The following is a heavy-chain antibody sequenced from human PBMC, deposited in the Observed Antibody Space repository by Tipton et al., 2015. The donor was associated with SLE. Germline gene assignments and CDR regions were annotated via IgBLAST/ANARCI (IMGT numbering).Heavy chain of an antibody. D-gene: IGHD3-22*01. J-gene: IGHJ4*02. CDR2: IYYSGNT. V-gene: IGHV4-30-4*01. Sequence: TLSLTCTVSGGSIGSGDYYWSWIRQPPGKGLEWIGYIYYSGNTYYNPSLKSRVTISVDTSKNQFSLKLSSVTAADTAVYYCARGGSLEARRDRAFYFDHWGQGILVTVSS. CDR1: GGSIGSGDYY. CDR3: ARGGSLEARRDRAFYFDH.